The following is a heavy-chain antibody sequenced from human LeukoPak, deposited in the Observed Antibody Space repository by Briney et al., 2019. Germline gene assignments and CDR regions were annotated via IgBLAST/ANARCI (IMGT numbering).Heavy chain of an antibody. CDR2: FYTSGST. V-gene: IGHV4-61*02. Sequence: PSETLSLTCTVSGGSISSGSYYWSWIRQPAGKGLEWIGRFYTSGSTNYNPSLKSRVTISVDTSKNQFSLKLSSVTAADTAVYYCASSHRRDGYMGWGQGTLVTVSS. D-gene: IGHD5-24*01. CDR3: ASSHRRDGYMG. CDR1: GGSISSGSYY. J-gene: IGHJ4*02.